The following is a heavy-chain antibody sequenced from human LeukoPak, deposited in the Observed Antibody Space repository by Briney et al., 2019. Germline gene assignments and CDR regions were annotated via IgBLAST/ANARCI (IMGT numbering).Heavy chain of an antibody. Sequence: SVTVSCKASGGTFSSYAISWVRQAPGQGLEWMGGIIPIFGTANYAQKFHGRVTITADKSTSTAYMELSSLRSEDTAVYYCASLSWGAVAGTVSYFQHWGQGTLVTVSS. CDR1: GGTFSSYA. J-gene: IGHJ1*01. V-gene: IGHV1-69*06. D-gene: IGHD6-19*01. CDR3: ASLSWGAVAGTVSYFQH. CDR2: IIPIFGTA.